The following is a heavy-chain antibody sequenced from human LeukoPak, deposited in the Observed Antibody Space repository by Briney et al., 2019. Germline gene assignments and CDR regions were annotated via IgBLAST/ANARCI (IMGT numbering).Heavy chain of an antibody. CDR2: IRSKAYGGTT. D-gene: IGHD1-26*01. CDR3: TRGGIIATPDFDY. J-gene: IGHJ4*02. CDR1: GFTFGDYA. Sequence: PGGSLRLSCTASGFTFGDYAMSWFRQAPGKGLEWVGFIRSKAYGGTTEYAASVKGRFTISRDDSKSTAYLQMNSLKTEDTAVYYCTRGGIIATPDFDYWGQGTLVTVSS. V-gene: IGHV3-49*03.